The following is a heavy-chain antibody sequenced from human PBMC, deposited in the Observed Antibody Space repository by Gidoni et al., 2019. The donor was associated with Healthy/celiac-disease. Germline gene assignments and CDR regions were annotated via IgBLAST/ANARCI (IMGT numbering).Heavy chain of an antibody. CDR2: LFSNDEK. CDR3: ARTREYSYGSDAFDI. D-gene: IGHD5-18*01. Sequence: QVTLKESGPVLVKPTETLTLPCTVSGFSLSTARMGVSWIRQPPGKALEWLAHLFSNDEKSYSTSLKSRLAISKDTSKSQLVLTMTNMDPVDTATYSCARTREYSYGSDAFDIWGQGTMVTVSS. CDR1: GFSLSTARMG. J-gene: IGHJ3*02. V-gene: IGHV2-26*01.